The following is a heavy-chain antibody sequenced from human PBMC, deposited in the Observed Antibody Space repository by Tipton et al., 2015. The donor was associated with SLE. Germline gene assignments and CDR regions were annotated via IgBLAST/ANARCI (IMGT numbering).Heavy chain of an antibody. CDR2: ISIGGIGT. CDR1: GFSFNTYG. CDR3: ATNPSFGAVMFFDY. V-gene: IGHV3-23*01. J-gene: IGHJ4*02. D-gene: IGHD3-3*01. Sequence: SLRLSCAASGFSFNTYGMSWVRQAPGKGLEWVSSISIGGIGTYYSDSVKGRFTISRDDSKRTLYLQMNSLRAEDTARYYWATNPSFGAVMFFDYGGRGILVTVSS.